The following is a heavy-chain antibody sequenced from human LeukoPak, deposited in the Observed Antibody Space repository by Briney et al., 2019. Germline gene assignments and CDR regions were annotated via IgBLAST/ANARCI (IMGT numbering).Heavy chain of an antibody. J-gene: IGHJ4*02. CDR1: GGTFSSYA. D-gene: IGHD2-15*01. CDR2: IIPIFGTA. Sequence: SVKVSCKASGGTFSSYAISWVRQAPGQGLEWMGRIIPIFGTANYAQKFQGRVTITTDESTSKAYMELSSLRSEDTAVYYCASPTKLGYCSGGSCYSGYWGQGTLVTVSS. V-gene: IGHV1-69*05. CDR3: ASPTKLGYCSGGSCYSGY.